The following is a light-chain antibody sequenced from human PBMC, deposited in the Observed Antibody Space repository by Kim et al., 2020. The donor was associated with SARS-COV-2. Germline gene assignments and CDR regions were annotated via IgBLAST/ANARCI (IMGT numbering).Light chain of an antibody. V-gene: IGLV3-19*01. CDR1: SLRMDC. J-gene: IGLJ1*01. Sequence: GQTGTITWQGDSLRMDCASWNQQEQGQGPGRVMYDKNNRPSGMPDRLSGSSSDDTASVAIAEAQAADEADYYCNSRDRDSANNLCVFGTGTKVTVL. CDR3: NSRDRDSANNLCV. CDR2: DKN.